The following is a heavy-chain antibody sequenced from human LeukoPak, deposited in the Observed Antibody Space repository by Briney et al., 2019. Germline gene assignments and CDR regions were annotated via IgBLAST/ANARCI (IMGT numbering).Heavy chain of an antibody. CDR3: ARDWAAYDSSGFFDY. CDR2: IWYDGSNK. Sequence: PGGSLRLSCAASGFTFSSYGKHWVRQAPGKGLGWVAVIWYDGSNKYYADSVKGRFTISRDNSKNTLYLQMNSLRAEDTAVYYCARDWAAYDSSGFFDYWGQGTLVTVSS. D-gene: IGHD3-22*01. CDR1: GFTFSSYG. J-gene: IGHJ4*02. V-gene: IGHV3-33*01.